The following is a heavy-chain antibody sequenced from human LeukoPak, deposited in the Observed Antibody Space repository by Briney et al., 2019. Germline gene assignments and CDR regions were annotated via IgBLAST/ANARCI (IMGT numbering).Heavy chain of an antibody. D-gene: IGHD2-15*01. Sequence: SETLSLTCAVSGGSISSSNWWSWVRQPPGKGLEWIGEIYHSGSTNYNPSLKSRVTISVDKSKNQFSLKLSSVTAADTAVYYCARLCSGGSCYGTSDIWGQGTMVTVSS. CDR1: GGSISSSNW. CDR2: IYHSGST. CDR3: ARLCSGGSCYGTSDI. V-gene: IGHV4-4*02. J-gene: IGHJ3*02.